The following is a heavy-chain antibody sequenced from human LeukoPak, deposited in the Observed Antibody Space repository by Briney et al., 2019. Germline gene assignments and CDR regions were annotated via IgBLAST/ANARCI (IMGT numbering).Heavy chain of an antibody. D-gene: IGHD3-22*01. CDR2: IKQDGSEK. Sequence: GGSLRLPCAASGFTFSSYWMSWVRQAPGKGLEWVANIKQDGSEKYYVDSVKGRFTISRDNAKNSLYLQMNSLRAEDTAVYYCARWSGYYYDSSGNPEEYYFDYWGQGTLVTVSS. V-gene: IGHV3-7*01. J-gene: IGHJ4*02. CDR1: GFTFSSYW. CDR3: ARWSGYYYDSSGNPEEYYFDY.